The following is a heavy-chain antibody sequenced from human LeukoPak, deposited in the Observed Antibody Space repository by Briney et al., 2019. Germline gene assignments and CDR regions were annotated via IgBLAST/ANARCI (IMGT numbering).Heavy chain of an antibody. J-gene: IGHJ4*02. D-gene: IGHD2-2*01. V-gene: IGHV3-48*04. CDR1: GFTFSSYS. CDR3: ARVPRMVPAAMSGY. Sequence: PGGSLRLSCAASGFTFSSYSMNWVRQAPGKGLEWVSYISSSSSTIYYADSVKGRFTISRDNAKNSLYLQMNSLRAEDTAVYYCARVPRMVPAAMSGYWGQGTLVTVSS. CDR2: ISSSSSTI.